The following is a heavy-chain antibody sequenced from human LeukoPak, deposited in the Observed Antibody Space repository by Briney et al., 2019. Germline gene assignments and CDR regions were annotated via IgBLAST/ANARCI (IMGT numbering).Heavy chain of an antibody. CDR3: ARRGGNYYDILTGYYHLDY. V-gene: IGHV5-51*01. Sequence: GESLKISCKGSGYSFTSYWIGWVRQMPGKGLEWMGIIYPGDSDTRYSPSFQGQVTISADKSISTAYLQWSSLKASDTAMYYCARRGGNYYDILTGYYHLDYWGQGTLVTVSS. CDR1: GYSFTSYW. CDR2: IYPGDSDT. D-gene: IGHD3-9*01. J-gene: IGHJ4*02.